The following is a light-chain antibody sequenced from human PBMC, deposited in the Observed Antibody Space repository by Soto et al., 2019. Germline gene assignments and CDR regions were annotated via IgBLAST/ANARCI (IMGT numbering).Light chain of an antibody. Sequence: QSALTQSPSASGSPGQSVTISCTGTSSDVGGYKYVSWYQQHPGKAPKLMIYEVSKRPSGVPDRFSGSKSGNTASLTVSGLRGEDEADYYCSSYAGSNTVVFGAGTKLTVL. J-gene: IGLJ2*01. CDR1: SSDVGGYKY. CDR2: EVS. V-gene: IGLV2-8*01. CDR3: SSYAGSNTVV.